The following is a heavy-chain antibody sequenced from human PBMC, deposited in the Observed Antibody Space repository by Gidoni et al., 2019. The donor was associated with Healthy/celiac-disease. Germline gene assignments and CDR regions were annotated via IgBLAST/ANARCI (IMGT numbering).Heavy chain of an antibody. D-gene: IGHD3-22*01. CDR1: GGSFSGYY. J-gene: IGHJ4*02. Sequence: QVQLQQWGAGLLKPSETLSLTCAVYGGSFSGYYWSWIRQPPGQGLEWIGEINHSGSTNYTPSLKSRVTISVDTSKNQFSLKLSSVTAADTAVYYCARGWYDSSGYYYSGFDYWGQGTLVTVSS. CDR3: ARGWYDSSGYYYSGFDY. V-gene: IGHV4-34*01. CDR2: INHSGST.